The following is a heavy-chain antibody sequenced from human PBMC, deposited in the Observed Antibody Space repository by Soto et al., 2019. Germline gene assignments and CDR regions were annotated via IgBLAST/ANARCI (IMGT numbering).Heavy chain of an antibody. V-gene: IGHV3-15*01. D-gene: IGHD1-26*01. J-gene: IGHJ3*02. CDR1: GFTFSNAW. CDR3: TTDFRRELPDAFDN. CDR2: IKSKTDGGTT. Sequence: GGSLRLSCAASGFTFSNAWMSWVRQAPGKGLEWVGRIKSKTDGGTTDYAATVKGRFTISRDDSKNTLYLQMNSLKTEDTAVYYCTTDFRRELPDAFDNWGQGTMVTVSS.